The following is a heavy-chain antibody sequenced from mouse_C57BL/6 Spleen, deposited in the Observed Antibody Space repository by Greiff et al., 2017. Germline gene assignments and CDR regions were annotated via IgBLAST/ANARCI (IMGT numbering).Heavy chain of an antibody. V-gene: IGHV1-39*01. J-gene: IGHJ3*01. CDR1: RYSFTDYN. CDR3: TRTEYFGSSPWFAY. Sequence: VQLQQSGPELVQPGASVKISCKASRYSFTDYNMNWVKQSNGKSLEWIGVINSNYGTTSYNQKFKGKATLTVDQSSSTADMQLNSLTSEDSAVYYCTRTEYFGSSPWFAYWGQGTLVTVSA. CDR2: INSNYGTT. D-gene: IGHD1-1*01.